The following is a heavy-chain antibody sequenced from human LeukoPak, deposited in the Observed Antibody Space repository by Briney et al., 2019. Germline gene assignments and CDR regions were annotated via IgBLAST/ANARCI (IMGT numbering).Heavy chain of an antibody. CDR1: DGSISSYY. Sequence: SETLSLTCTVSDGSISSYYWSWIRQPPGKGLEWIGYIYYSGSTNYNPSLKSRVTISVDTSKNQFSLKLSSVTAADTAVYYCARGVAGAYYYYYYYMDVWGKGTTVTVSS. V-gene: IGHV4-59*01. CDR2: IYYSGST. D-gene: IGHD6-19*01. CDR3: ARGVAGAYYYYYYYMDV. J-gene: IGHJ6*03.